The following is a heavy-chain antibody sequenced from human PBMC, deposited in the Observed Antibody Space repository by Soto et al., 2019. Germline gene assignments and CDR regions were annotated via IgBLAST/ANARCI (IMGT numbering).Heavy chain of an antibody. CDR1: GFTVSSNY. CDR3: ARGRISLGSYYHPSSVYFDY. J-gene: IGHJ4*02. D-gene: IGHD3-10*01. CDR2: IYSGGST. V-gene: IGHV3-66*01. Sequence: PGGSLRLSCAAAGFTVSSNYMSWVRQAPGKGLEWVSVIYSGGSTYYADSVKGRFTISRDNSKNTLYLQMNSLRAEDTAVYYCARGRISLGSYYHPSSVYFDYWGQGTLVTVSS.